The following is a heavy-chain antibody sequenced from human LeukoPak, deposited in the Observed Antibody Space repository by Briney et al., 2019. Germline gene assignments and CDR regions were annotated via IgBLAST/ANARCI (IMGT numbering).Heavy chain of an antibody. V-gene: IGHV3-23*01. CDR1: GFTFSSYA. J-gene: IGHJ4*02. Sequence: GGSLGLSCAASGFTFSSYAMSWVRQAPGKGLEWVSAISGSGGSTYYADSVKGRFTISRDNSKNTLYLQMNSLRAEDTAVYYCAKDHSSGWYYFDYWGQGTLVTVSS. CDR2: ISGSGGST. D-gene: IGHD6-19*01. CDR3: AKDHSSGWYYFDY.